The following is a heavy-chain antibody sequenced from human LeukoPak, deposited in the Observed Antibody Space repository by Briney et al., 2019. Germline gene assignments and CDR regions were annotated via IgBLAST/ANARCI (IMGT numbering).Heavy chain of an antibody. CDR2: ITGSGDTT. V-gene: IGHV3-23*01. J-gene: IGHJ4*02. CDR1: GFTFSSYA. D-gene: IGHD1-26*01. CDR3: AKRYSGSYYEGLDY. Sequence: GGSLRLSCAASGFTFSSYAMSWVRQAPGKGLEWVAAITGSGDTTYYADSVKGRFTISRDNSKNTLYLQMNSLRAEDTAVYYCAKRYSGSYYEGLDYWGRGTLVTVSS.